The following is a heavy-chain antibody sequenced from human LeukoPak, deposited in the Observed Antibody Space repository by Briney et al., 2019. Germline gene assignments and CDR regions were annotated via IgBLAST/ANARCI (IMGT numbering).Heavy chain of an antibody. CDR1: GGTFSSYT. V-gene: IGHV1-69*02. Sequence: SVKVSCKASGGTFSSYTISWVRQAPGQGLEWMGRIIPILGIANYAQKFQGSVTITADKSTSTAYMELSSLRSEDTAVYYCARGGQEANWGSTRYWGQGTLVTVSS. J-gene: IGHJ4*02. CDR2: IIPILGIA. D-gene: IGHD7-27*01. CDR3: ARGGQEANWGSTRY.